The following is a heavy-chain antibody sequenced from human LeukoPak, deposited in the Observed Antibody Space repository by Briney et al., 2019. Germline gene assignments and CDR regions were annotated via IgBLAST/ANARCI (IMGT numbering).Heavy chain of an antibody. J-gene: IGHJ3*02. V-gene: IGHV3-48*03. Sequence: GGSLRLSCAASGFTFSSYEMNWVRQAPGKGLEWVSYISSSGSTIYYADSVKGRFTISRDNAKNSLYLQMNSLRAEDMALYYCAKAGDGSDRTFDIWGQGTMVTVSS. CDR2: ISSSGSTI. CDR1: GFTFSSYE. D-gene: IGHD1-26*01. CDR3: AKAGDGSDRTFDI.